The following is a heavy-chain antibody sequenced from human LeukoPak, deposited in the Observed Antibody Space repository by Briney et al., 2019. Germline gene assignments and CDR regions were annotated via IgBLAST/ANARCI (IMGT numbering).Heavy chain of an antibody. CDR2: IYTSGST. J-gene: IGHJ4*02. V-gene: IGHV4-4*07. CDR3: ARSPYDFWSGSYYFDY. CDR1: GGSISSYY. D-gene: IGHD3-3*01. Sequence: SETLSLTYTVSGGSISSYYWSWIRQPAGKGLGWIGRIYTSGSTNYNPSLKSRVTISVDKSKNQFSLKLSSVTAADTAVYYCARSPYDFWSGSYYFDYWGQGTLVTVSS.